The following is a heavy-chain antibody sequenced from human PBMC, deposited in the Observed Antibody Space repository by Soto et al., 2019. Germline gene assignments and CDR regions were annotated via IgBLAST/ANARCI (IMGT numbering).Heavy chain of an antibody. CDR3: ARGLHSLFDY. V-gene: IGHV3-33*01. Sequence: QVQLVESGGGVVQPGGSLRLSCAASGFTFSNYGMHWVRQAQGKGLEWVAVIWYDGNNKYYADSVKGRFTISRDNSNNTLYVQMTSLRAEDTAVYYCARGLHSLFDYWGQGTLVTVSS. CDR2: IWYDGNNK. CDR1: GFTFSNYG. D-gene: IGHD2-21*01. J-gene: IGHJ4*02.